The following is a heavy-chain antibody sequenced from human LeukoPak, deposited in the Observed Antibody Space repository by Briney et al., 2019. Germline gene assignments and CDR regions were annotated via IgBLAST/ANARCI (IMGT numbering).Heavy chain of an antibody. J-gene: IGHJ4*02. V-gene: IGHV1-69*05. CDR2: IIPIFGTA. CDR3: ARDPDRDDSLDY. Sequence: SVKVSCKASGGTFISYAISWVRQAPGQGLEWMGGIIPIFGTANYAQKFQGRVTITTDESTSTAYMELSGLRSEDKAGDKCARDPDRDDSLDYWGQGTLVTVSS. CDR1: GGTFISYA. D-gene: IGHD1-14*01.